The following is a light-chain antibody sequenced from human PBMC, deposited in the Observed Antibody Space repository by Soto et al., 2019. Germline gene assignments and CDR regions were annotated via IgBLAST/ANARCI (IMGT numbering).Light chain of an antibody. CDR1: QSVCTD. CDR2: GAS. J-gene: IGKJ3*01. Sequence: VMTQSPPTLSVSPGERATLSCRASQSVCTDLAWYQQKPGQAPRLLIYGASTRATDVPARFSGGGSGTEFTLTISSLHSEDVAIYYCQQYNDWPPITFGPGTKVDIK. CDR3: QQYNDWPPIT. V-gene: IGKV3-15*01.